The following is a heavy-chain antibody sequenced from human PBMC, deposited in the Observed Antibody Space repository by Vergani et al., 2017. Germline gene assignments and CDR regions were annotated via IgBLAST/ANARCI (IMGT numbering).Heavy chain of an antibody. V-gene: IGHV3-66*01. CDR1: GFTVSGNY. J-gene: IGHJ4*02. CDR3: ARGGGPHHFDY. Sequence: EVQLVESGGGLVQPGGSLRLSCAASGFTVSGNYMTWVRQAPGKGLEWVSVIYIGGKTYYADSVKGRFTSSRDDSTNTVSLQMNSLRADDTGVYYCARGGGPHHFDYWGQGTQVTVSS. D-gene: IGHD1-26*01. CDR2: IYIGGKT.